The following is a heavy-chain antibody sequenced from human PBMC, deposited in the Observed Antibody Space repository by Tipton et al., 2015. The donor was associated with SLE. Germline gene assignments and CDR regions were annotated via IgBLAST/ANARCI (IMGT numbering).Heavy chain of an antibody. Sequence: SLRLSCAASGFTLDEYAMHWVRQAPGKGLEWVSGISWNSDSIGYADSVRGRFTISRDNSKNSLDLQMNSLRAEDTAVYYCARHITISGVVFMGAFDNWGQGTMVTVSS. CDR1: GFTLDEYA. CDR2: ISWNSDSI. D-gene: IGHD3-3*01. V-gene: IGHV3-9*01. CDR3: ARHITISGVVFMGAFDN. J-gene: IGHJ3*02.